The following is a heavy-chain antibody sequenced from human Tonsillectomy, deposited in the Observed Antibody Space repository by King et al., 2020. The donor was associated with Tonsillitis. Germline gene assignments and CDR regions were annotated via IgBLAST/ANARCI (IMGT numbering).Heavy chain of an antibody. Sequence: VQLQQWGAGLLKPSETLSLTCAVYGGSFSGYYWSWIRQPPGKGLEWIGEINHSGSTNYNPSLKSRVTISVDTSKNQFSLKLSSVTAADTAVYYCASVDYYGSGSTHYFDYWGQGTLVTVSS. V-gene: IGHV4-34*01. CDR2: INHSGST. CDR1: GGSFSGYY. D-gene: IGHD3-10*01. J-gene: IGHJ4*02. CDR3: ASVDYYGSGSTHYFDY.